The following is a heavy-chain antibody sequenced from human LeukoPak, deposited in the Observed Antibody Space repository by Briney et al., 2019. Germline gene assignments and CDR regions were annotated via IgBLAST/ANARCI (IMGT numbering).Heavy chain of an antibody. CDR3: ARLGPYIVVVPARGACDI. V-gene: IGHV4-34*01. J-gene: IGHJ3*02. CDR1: GFTDNNAW. Sequence: NPGGSLRLSCAASGFTDNNAWMSWLGQPPGKELAGMGEINHSGSTNYKPSLNSRVTISVDTPKNQFALKVSSVSAADTAVYYCARLGPYIVVVPARGACDIWGQGTMVTVSS. D-gene: IGHD2-2*01. CDR2: INHSGST.